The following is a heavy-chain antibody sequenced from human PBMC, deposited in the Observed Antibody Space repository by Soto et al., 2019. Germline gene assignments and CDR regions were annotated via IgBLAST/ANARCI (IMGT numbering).Heavy chain of an antibody. Sequence: HVQLQESGPGLVTPSQTLSLTCTVSDGSISSGDYYWSWIRQHPGKGLEWIGYIYYSGSTYYNTSLKSRVTMSLDTSKHQFSLKLSSVTAADTAVYYCARWWSGSRQGFDPWCQGTLVSVSS. CDR1: DGSISSGDYY. J-gene: IGHJ5*02. D-gene: IGHD3-3*01. CDR3: ARWWSGSRQGFDP. V-gene: IGHV4-31*03. CDR2: IYYSGST.